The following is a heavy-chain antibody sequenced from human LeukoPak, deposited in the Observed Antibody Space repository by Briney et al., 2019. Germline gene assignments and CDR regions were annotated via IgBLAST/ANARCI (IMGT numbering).Heavy chain of an antibody. Sequence: GGSLRLSCAASGFTFSSYSMNWVRQAPGKGLEWVSSISSSSSYIYYADSVKGRSTISRDNAKNSLYLQMNSLRAEDTAVYYCASLAVAAPDAFDIWGQGTMVTVSS. CDR1: GFTFSSYS. CDR3: ASLAVAAPDAFDI. J-gene: IGHJ3*02. CDR2: ISSSSSYI. V-gene: IGHV3-21*01. D-gene: IGHD6-19*01.